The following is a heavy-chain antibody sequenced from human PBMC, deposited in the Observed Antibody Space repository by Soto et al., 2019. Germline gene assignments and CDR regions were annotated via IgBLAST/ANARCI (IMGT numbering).Heavy chain of an antibody. CDR1: GFTFSSYA. CDR3: AKMGREQWLVLNLPYYFDY. J-gene: IGHJ4*02. Sequence: GGSLRLSCAASGFTFSSYAMSWVRQAPGKGLEWVSAISGSGGSTYYADSVKGRFTISRDNSKNTLYLQMNSLRAEDTAVYYCAKMGREQWLVLNLPYYFDYWGQGTLVTVSS. V-gene: IGHV3-23*01. D-gene: IGHD6-19*01. CDR2: ISGSGGST.